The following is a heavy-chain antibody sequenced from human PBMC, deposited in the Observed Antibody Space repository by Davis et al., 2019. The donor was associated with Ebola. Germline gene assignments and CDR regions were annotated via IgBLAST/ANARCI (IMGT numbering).Heavy chain of an antibody. D-gene: IGHD1-26*01. V-gene: IGHV1-18*01. CDR3: ARGDGSLFDY. CDR1: GYTFTSYG. Sequence: AASVKVSCKASGYTFTSYGISWVRQAPGQGLEWMGWISAYNGNTNYAQKLQGRVTITRDTSASTAYMELSSLRSEDTAVYYCARGDGSLFDYWGQGTLVTVSS. J-gene: IGHJ4*02. CDR2: ISAYNGNT.